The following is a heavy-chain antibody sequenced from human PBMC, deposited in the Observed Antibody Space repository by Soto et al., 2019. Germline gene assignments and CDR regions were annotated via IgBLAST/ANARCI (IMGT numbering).Heavy chain of an antibody. D-gene: IGHD6-13*01. CDR1: GGSFSSGSYY. CDR3: ARVYSSSSGKWFDP. Sequence: LSLTCTVSGGSFSSGSYYWSWIRQPPGKGLEWIGYIYYSGSTNYNPSLKSRVTISVETSKNQFSLKLSSVTAAEKAVYYCARVYSSSSGKWFDPSGQGTLLTLSP. V-gene: IGHV4-61*01. J-gene: IGHJ5*02. CDR2: IYYSGST.